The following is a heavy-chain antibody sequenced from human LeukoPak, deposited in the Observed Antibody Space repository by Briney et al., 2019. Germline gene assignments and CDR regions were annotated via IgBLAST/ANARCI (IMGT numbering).Heavy chain of an antibody. CDR3: ARVMGL. CDR1: GFTFSSYW. Sequence: GSLRLSCAASGFTFSSYWMSWIRQPPGKGLEWIGEINHSGSTNYNPSLKSRVTISVDTSKNQFSLKLSSVTAADTAVYYCARVMGLWGQGTLVTVSS. CDR2: INHSGST. J-gene: IGHJ4*02. D-gene: IGHD2-8*01. V-gene: IGHV4-34*01.